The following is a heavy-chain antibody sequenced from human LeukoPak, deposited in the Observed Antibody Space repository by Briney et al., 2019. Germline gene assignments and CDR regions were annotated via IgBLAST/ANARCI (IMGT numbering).Heavy chain of an antibody. V-gene: IGHV3-74*01. J-gene: IGHJ3*02. Sequence: GGSLRLSCAASGNYWMHWVRQAPGKGLVWVSHINSDGSWTGYADSVKGRFTISRDNSKNTLYLQMNSLRAEDTAVYYCARERGTFDIWGQGTLVTVSS. D-gene: IGHD6-13*01. CDR1: GNYW. CDR3: ARERGTFDI. CDR2: INSDGSWT.